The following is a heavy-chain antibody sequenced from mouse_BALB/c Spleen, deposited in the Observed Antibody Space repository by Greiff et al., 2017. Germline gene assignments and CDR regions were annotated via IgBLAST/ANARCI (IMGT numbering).Heavy chain of an antibody. V-gene: IGHV1-87*01. CDR2: IYPGDGDT. J-gene: IGHJ2*01. CDR1: GYTFTSYW. Sequence: QVQLQQSGAELARPGASVKLSCKASGYTFTSYWMQWVKQRPGQGLEWIGAIYPGDGDTRYTQKFKGKATLTADKSSSTAYMQLSSLASEDSAVYYCARRDDYDYYFDYWGQGTTLTVSS. D-gene: IGHD2-4*01. CDR3: ARRDDYDYYFDY.